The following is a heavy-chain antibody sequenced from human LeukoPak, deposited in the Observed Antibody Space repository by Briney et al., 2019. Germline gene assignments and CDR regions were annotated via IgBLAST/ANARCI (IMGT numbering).Heavy chain of an antibody. Sequence: GGSLRLSCAASGFTFSSYSMNWVRQAPGKGLEWVSYISSSSSTIYYADSVKGRFTISRDNAKNSLYLQMNSLRAEDTAVYYCASTWGHYYDSSGYYALSFDYWGQGTLVTVSS. CDR1: GFTFSSYS. J-gene: IGHJ4*02. V-gene: IGHV3-48*01. D-gene: IGHD3-22*01. CDR3: ASTWGHYYDSSGYYALSFDY. CDR2: ISSSSSTI.